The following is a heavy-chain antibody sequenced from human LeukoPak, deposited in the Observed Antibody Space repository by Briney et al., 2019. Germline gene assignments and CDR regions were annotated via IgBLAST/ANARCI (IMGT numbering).Heavy chain of an antibody. D-gene: IGHD2-15*01. Sequence: GSLRLSCAASGFTFSSYSMNWIRQPPGKGLEWIGEINHSGSTNYNPSLKSRVTISVDTSKNQFSPKLSSVTAADTAVYYCAREHCSGGSCYSIYYYYYMDVWGKGTTVTVSS. J-gene: IGHJ6*03. CDR3: AREHCSGGSCYSIYYYYYMDV. CDR1: GFTFSSYS. CDR2: INHSGST. V-gene: IGHV4-34*01.